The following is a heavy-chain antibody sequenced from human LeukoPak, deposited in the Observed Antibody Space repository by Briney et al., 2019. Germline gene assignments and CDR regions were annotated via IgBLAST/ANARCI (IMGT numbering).Heavy chain of an antibody. CDR3: AREGYSGSYRLNWFDP. J-gene: IGHJ5*02. Sequence: GGTLRLSCAASGFTFSSYGMSWVRQAPGKGLEWVSAISGSGGSTYYADSVKGRFAISRDDSKNTLYLQMNSLRAEDTAVYYCAREGYSGSYRLNWFDPWGQGTLVTVSS. CDR2: ISGSGGST. CDR1: GFTFSSYG. V-gene: IGHV3-23*01. D-gene: IGHD1-26*01.